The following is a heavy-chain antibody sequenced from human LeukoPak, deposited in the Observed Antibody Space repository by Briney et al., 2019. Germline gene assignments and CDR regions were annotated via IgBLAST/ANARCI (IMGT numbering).Heavy chain of an antibody. D-gene: IGHD2-2*02. CDR3: ARSSRCSSTSCYIPYFDY. CDR1: GGSISSYY. CDR2: IYHSGST. V-gene: IGHV4-59*12. J-gene: IGHJ4*02. Sequence: SETLSLTCTVSGGSISSYYWSWIRQPPGKGLEWIGYIYHSGSTYYNPSLKSRVTISVDRSKNQFSLKLSSVTAADTAVYYCARSSRCSSTSCYIPYFDYWGQGTLVTVSS.